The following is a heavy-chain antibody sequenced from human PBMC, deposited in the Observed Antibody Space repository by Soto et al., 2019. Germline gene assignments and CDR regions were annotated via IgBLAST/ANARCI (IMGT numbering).Heavy chain of an antibody. D-gene: IGHD3-10*01. V-gene: IGHV4-4*02. Sequence: ETLCLTVTVAGFAMRRTNWLSWVRQPPGKGLEWIGEIYHSGSTNYHPSLKSRVTISVDKSKNQFSLKLTSLTAADTAVYYCARSITFHLLLFYNWGQGTLVTVSS. CDR3: ARSITFHLLLFYN. CDR2: IYHSGST. CDR1: GFAMRRTNW. J-gene: IGHJ4*02.